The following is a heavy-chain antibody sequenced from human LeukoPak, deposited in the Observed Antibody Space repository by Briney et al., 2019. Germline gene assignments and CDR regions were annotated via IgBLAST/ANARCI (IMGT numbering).Heavy chain of an antibody. CDR3: ARQDSSSWVLGY. CDR1: GGTIHSYY. V-gene: IGHV4-4*09. J-gene: IGHJ4*02. Sequence: SETLSLTCSVSGGTIHSYYWSWIRQPPGKGLEWIGYIYTSGSTNYNPSLKSRVTISVDTSKNQFSLKLSSVTAADTAVYYCARQDSSSWVLGYWGQGTLVTVSS. CDR2: IYTSGST. D-gene: IGHD6-13*01.